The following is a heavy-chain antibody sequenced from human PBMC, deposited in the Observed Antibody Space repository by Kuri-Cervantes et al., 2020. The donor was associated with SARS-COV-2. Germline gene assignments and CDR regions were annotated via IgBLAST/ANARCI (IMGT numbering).Heavy chain of an antibody. CDR2: IYWNDDK. V-gene: IGHV2-5*01. J-gene: IGHJ6*03. D-gene: IGHD7-27*01. CDR3: AHWGRSDYCYYMDV. CDR1: GFSLSTSGVG. Sequence: SGPTLVKPTQTLTLTCTFSGFSLSTSGVGVGWIRQPPGKALEWLALIYWNDDKRYSPSLKSRLTITKDTSKNQVVLTMTNMDPVDTATYYCAHWGRSDYCYYMDVWGKGTTVTVSS.